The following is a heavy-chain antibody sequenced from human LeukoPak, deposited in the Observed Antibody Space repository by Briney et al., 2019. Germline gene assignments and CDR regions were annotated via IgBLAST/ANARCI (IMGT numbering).Heavy chain of an antibody. CDR2: ISYDGRSK. D-gene: IGHD5-18*01. CDR1: GFTFSSYG. V-gene: IGHV3-30*18. Sequence: GGSLRLSCAASGFTFSSYGMHWVRQAPGKGLEWVAGISYDGRSKEYVDSVKGRFTISRDNSKNTLYLQMDSLKAEDTAVYYCAKDRGYSHGFDYWGQGTLVTVSS. J-gene: IGHJ4*02. CDR3: AKDRGYSHGFDY.